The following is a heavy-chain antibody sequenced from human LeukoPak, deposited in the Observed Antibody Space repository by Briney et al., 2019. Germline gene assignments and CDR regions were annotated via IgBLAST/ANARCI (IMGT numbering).Heavy chain of an antibody. CDR3: AKRIGYVDY. CDR2: ITTSGST. J-gene: IGHJ4*02. V-gene: IGHV3-23*01. D-gene: IGHD3-22*01. Sequence: GGSLRLSCAASGFTFSSYGMTWVRQAPGKGLEWVSAITTSGSTYYADSVKGRFTISRDDSKNTLYLQMNTLRAEDTAVYYCAKRIGYVDYWGQGTLVTVSS. CDR1: GFTFSSYG.